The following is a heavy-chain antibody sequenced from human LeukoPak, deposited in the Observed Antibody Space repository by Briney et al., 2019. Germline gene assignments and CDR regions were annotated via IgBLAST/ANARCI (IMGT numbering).Heavy chain of an antibody. Sequence: SETLSLTCAVYGGSFSGYYWSWIRQPPGKGLEWIGEINHSGSTNYNPSLKSRVTISVDTSKNRFSLKLSSVTAADTAVYYCARAGRYYDFWTGPYYYYYYMDVWGKGTTVTVSS. J-gene: IGHJ6*03. CDR2: INHSGST. CDR1: GGSFSGYY. D-gene: IGHD3-3*01. V-gene: IGHV4-34*01. CDR3: ARAGRYYDFWTGPYYYYYYMDV.